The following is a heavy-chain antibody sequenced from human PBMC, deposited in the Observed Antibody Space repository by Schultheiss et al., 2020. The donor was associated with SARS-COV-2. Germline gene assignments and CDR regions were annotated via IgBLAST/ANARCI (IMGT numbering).Heavy chain of an antibody. J-gene: IGHJ6*02. CDR1: GGTFSSYA. CDR3: ARVGVTTLYYYGMDV. CDR2: IIPIFGTA. D-gene: IGHD4-17*01. Sequence: SVKVSCKASGGTFSSYAISWVRQAPGQGLEWMGGIIPIFGTANYAQKFQGRVTITADESTSTAYMELRSLRSDDTAVYYCARVGVTTLYYYGMDVWGQGTTVTVSS. V-gene: IGHV1-69*13.